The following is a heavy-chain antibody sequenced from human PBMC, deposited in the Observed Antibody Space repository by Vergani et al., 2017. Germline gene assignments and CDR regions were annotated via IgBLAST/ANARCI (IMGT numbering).Heavy chain of an antibody. D-gene: IGHD2-15*01. Sequence: EVQLLESGGGLVQPGGSLRLSCAASGFTFSSYAMSWVRPAPGTGLELVSAISGRGGSPYYADSVKGRFTIARDNSKNTLYLQMNSLRAEDTAVYYCAKVSEDIVVVVAATPGFDYWGQGTLVTVSS. J-gene: IGHJ4*02. CDR1: GFTFSSYA. CDR3: AKVSEDIVVVVAATPGFDY. CDR2: ISGRGGSP. V-gene: IGHV3-23*01.